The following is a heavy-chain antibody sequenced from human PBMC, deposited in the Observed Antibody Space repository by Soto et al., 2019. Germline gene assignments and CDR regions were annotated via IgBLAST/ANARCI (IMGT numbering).Heavy chain of an antibody. V-gene: IGHV4-39*01. CDR2: IYYSGST. D-gene: IGHD6-13*01. J-gene: IGHJ4*02. CDR1: GGSISSSSYY. CDR3: AGQQQLVYGHFDY. Sequence: QLQLQESGPGLVQPSETLSLTCTVSGGSISSSSYYWGWIRQPPGKGLEWIGSIYYSGSTYYNPSLKSRVTISVDTSKNQFSLKLSSVTAADTAVYYCAGQQQLVYGHFDYWGQGTLVTVSS.